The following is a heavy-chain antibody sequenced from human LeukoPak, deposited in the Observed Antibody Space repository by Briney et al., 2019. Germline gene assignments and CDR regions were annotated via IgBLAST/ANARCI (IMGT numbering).Heavy chain of an antibody. J-gene: IGHJ3*02. D-gene: IGHD3-10*01. Sequence: PGGSLRLSCAASGFTFSSYWMSWVRQAPGKGLEWVANIKQDGSEKYYVDSVKGRFTISRDNAKNSLYLQMNSLRAEDTAVYYCVREGNYYGSGSYYNAFDIWGQGTMVTVSS. CDR1: GFTFSSYW. CDR3: VREGNYYGSGSYYNAFDI. V-gene: IGHV3-7*01. CDR2: IKQDGSEK.